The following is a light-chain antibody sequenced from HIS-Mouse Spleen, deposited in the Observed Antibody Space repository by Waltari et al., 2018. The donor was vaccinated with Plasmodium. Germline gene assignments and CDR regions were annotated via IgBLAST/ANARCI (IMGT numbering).Light chain of an antibody. Sequence: QSALTQPASVSGSPGQSITISCNGHSSDVGGYNYVSWYQQHPGKAPKLMIYEVSNRPSGVSNRFSGSKSGNTASLTISGLQAEDEADYYCSSYTSSSTLVFGTGTKVTVL. CDR3: SSYTSSSTLV. V-gene: IGLV2-14*01. CDR1: SSDVGGYNY. J-gene: IGLJ1*01. CDR2: EVS.